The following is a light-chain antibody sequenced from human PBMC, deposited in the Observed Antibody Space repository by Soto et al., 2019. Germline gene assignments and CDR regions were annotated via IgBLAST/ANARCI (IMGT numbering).Light chain of an antibody. J-gene: IGKJ4*01. Sequence: EIVMTQSPATLSVSPGEGVTLSCRATQGVGITLAWYQQKPGQTPRLLIYNAFTRATGIPARFSVSGSGTEFTLTINSLQSEDSAVYYCQRYNDWPLTIGGGTKVEGK. V-gene: IGKV3-15*01. CDR3: QRYNDWPLT. CDR2: NAF. CDR1: QGVGIT.